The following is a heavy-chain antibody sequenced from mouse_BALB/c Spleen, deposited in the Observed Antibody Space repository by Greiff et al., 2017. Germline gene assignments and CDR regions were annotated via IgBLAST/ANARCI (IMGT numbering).Heavy chain of an antibody. J-gene: IGHJ2*01. CDR2: IYPGDGDT. V-gene: IGHV1-80*01. D-gene: IGHD1-2*01. CDR3: VFLITTATDY. Sequence: QVQLQQSGAELVRPGSSVKISCKASGYAFSSYWMNWVKQRPGQGLEWIGQIYPGDGDTNYNGKFKGKATLTADKSSSTAYMQLSSLTSEDSAVYFCVFLITTATDYWGQGTTLTVSS. CDR1: GYAFSSYW.